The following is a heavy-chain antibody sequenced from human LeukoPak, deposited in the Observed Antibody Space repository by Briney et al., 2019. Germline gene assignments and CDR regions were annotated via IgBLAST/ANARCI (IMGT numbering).Heavy chain of an antibody. Sequence: GGSLRLSCAASGFTFSDYYMSWIRQAPGKGLEWVSYISSSGSTIYYADSVKGRFTISRDNAKNSLYLQMNSLRAEDTAVYYCARDWICSSTSCYGPRWYFDLWGRGTLVTVSS. J-gene: IGHJ2*01. CDR1: GFTFSDYY. D-gene: IGHD2-2*01. V-gene: IGHV3-11*01. CDR3: ARDWICSSTSCYGPRWYFDL. CDR2: ISSSGSTI.